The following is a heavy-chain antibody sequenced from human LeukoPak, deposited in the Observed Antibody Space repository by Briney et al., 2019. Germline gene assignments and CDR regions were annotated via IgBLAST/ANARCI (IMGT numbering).Heavy chain of an antibody. V-gene: IGHV3-74*03. J-gene: IGHJ5*02. CDR1: GFTFRDYW. Sequence: GGSLRLSCIASGFTFRDYWMHWVRQVPGKGLVWASFIKTDGTTTAYADSVKGRFSISRDNAKSTLYLQMNSLRVEDTGIYYCAKNSGPGVNYFDPWGQGTLVTVSS. CDR3: AKNSGPGVNYFDP. D-gene: IGHD1-7*01. CDR2: IKTDGTTT.